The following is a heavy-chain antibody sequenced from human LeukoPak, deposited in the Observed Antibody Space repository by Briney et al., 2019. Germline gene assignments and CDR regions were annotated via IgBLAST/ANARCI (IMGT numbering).Heavy chain of an antibody. V-gene: IGHV3-30*02. CDR3: ARDSGSYGDLDY. J-gene: IGHJ4*02. D-gene: IGHD1-26*01. CDR1: GFTFGSYG. CDR2: IRSDGSNK. Sequence: PGVSLTLSCAASGFTFGSYGMHWVRQAPGKGLVWVTFIRSDGSNKYYADPVKGRFTISRDNSNNILHLQMNSVGSEDAATYYCARDSGSYGDLDYWGQGTLVIVS.